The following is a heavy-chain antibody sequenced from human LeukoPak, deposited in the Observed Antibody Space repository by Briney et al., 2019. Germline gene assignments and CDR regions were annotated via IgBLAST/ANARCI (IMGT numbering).Heavy chain of an antibody. CDR3: ARGQTFESRLDY. Sequence: GSSLILCRVSSYLTFGGYSIYWVRKAAGKGVELVSGISGRAEITYYSDSVKGRFTISRDISKNTLDLQMNSLRVEDTAVYYCARGQTFESRLDYWGQGTLVTVSS. D-gene: IGHD3-9*01. CDR2: ISGRAEIT. V-gene: IGHV3-23*01. CDR1: YLTFGGYS. J-gene: IGHJ4*02.